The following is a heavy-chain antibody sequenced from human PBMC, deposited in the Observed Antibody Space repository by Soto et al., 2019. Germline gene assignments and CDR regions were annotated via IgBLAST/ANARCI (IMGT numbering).Heavy chain of an antibody. V-gene: IGHV3-11*01. CDR2: ISRNGDTT. CDR3: ARKKRSFDS. CDR1: GFTFSDYY. Sequence: QVLLAESGGGLVKPGGSLRLSCAASGFTFSDYYMTWIRQAPGKGLEWVSYISRNGDTTYYAASVQGRFTSSRDNAKNSLFLQMNSLRAEDTAVYYCARKKRSFDSWGQGTLVTVSS. J-gene: IGHJ4*02.